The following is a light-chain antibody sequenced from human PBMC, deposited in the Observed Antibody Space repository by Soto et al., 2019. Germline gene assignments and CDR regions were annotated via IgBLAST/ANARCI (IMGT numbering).Light chain of an antibody. V-gene: IGKV3-15*01. CDR3: QQRYNWPSLT. CDR1: QSVSNS. CDR2: ATS. J-gene: IGKJ4*01. Sequence: ETLLTQSPATLSMSPGETATLSCRASQSVSNSLAWYRQRPGQPPSLLIYATSTRATGVPARFTGSGSGTEFTLTISSLQSEDFAVYYCQQRYNWPSLTFGGGTKVDI.